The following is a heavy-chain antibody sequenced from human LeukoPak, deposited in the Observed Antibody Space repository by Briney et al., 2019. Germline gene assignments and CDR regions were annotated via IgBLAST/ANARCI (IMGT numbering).Heavy chain of an antibody. V-gene: IGHV1-69*05. D-gene: IGHD2-15*01. CDR2: IIPIFGTA. J-gene: IGHJ5*02. Sequence: ASVQVSCKASGGTFSSYAISWVRQAPGQGLEWMGGIIPIFGTANYAQKFQGRVTITTDESTSTAYMELSSLRSEDTAVYYCARSSGGSCYGCHWFDPWGQGTLVTVSS. CDR1: GGTFSSYA. CDR3: ARSSGGSCYGCHWFDP.